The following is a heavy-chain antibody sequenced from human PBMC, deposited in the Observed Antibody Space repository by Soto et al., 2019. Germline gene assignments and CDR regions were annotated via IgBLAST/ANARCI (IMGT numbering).Heavy chain of an antibody. Sequence: QLQLQESGPGLVKPSETLSLTCTVSGGSISSSSYYWGWIRQPPGKGLEWIGSIYYSGSTYYNPSLKSRVTISVDTSKHQFSLEPRSVTAADTAVYYCASAEEGGVTGYSSSWYYGAWGQGTLVTVSS. D-gene: IGHD6-13*01. V-gene: IGHV4-39*01. CDR3: ASAEEGGVTGYSSSWYYGA. J-gene: IGHJ5*02. CDR2: IYYSGST. CDR1: GGSISSSSYY.